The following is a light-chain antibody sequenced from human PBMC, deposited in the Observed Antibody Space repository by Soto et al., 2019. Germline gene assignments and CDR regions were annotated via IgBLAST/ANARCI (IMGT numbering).Light chain of an antibody. Sequence: EIVLTQSPATLSLSPGERATLSCRASQSVGRYLGWYQQKPGKAPRLLIYDASNRATGIPDRFSGSGSGTDFTLTISSLETDDFAVYFCQQRATWPPGFTFGPGTKVDFK. CDR1: QSVGRY. CDR3: QQRATWPPGFT. V-gene: IGKV3-11*01. J-gene: IGKJ3*01. CDR2: DAS.